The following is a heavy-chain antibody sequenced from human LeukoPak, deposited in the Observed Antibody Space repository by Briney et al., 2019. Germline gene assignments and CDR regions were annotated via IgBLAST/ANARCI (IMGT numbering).Heavy chain of an antibody. CDR2: IGSSSTYI. CDR1: GFTFRSYS. CDR3: ARDGRSSYYDSSGYLYYFDY. V-gene: IGHV3-21*01. J-gene: IGHJ4*02. Sequence: SGGSLRLSCAASGFTFRSYSMNWVRQAPGKGLEWVSSIGSSSTYIYYADSVKGRFTISRDNAKSSLYLQMNSLRAEDTAVYYCARDGRSSYYDSSGYLYYFDYWGQGTLVTVSS. D-gene: IGHD3-22*01.